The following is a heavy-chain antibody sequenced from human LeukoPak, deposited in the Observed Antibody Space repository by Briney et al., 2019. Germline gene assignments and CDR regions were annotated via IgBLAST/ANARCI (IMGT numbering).Heavy chain of an antibody. Sequence: ASVKVSCKTLGYTFITSSIYWVRQAPGQRLEWLGWITVASGNTRYSENLQGRVTLTRDTSANTAYMELHNPKFEDTAVYYCVGGSLGYWGQGTLVTVSP. J-gene: IGHJ4*02. CDR1: GYTFITSS. CDR3: VGGSLGY. V-gene: IGHV1-3*01. CDR2: ITVASGNT.